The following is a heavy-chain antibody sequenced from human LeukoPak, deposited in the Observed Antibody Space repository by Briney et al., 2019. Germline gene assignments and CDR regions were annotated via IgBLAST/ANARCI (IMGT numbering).Heavy chain of an antibody. D-gene: IGHD6-13*01. CDR3: ARGSKVGGIAAAGKDY. CDR2: IIPIFGTA. CDR1: GGTFSSYA. V-gene: IGHV1-69*13. J-gene: IGHJ4*02. Sequence: GASVKVSCKASGGTFSSYAISWVRQAPGQGLEWMGGIIPIFGTANYAQKFQGRVTITADESTSTAYMELSSLRSEDTAVYYCARGSKVGGIAAAGKDYWGQGTLVTVSS.